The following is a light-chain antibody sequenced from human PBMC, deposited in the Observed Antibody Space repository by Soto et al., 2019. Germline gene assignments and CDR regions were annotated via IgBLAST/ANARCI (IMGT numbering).Light chain of an antibody. Sequence: EIVMTQSPATLSLSPGERATLSCRASQSVSSNLAWYQQKPGQAPSLPIFGASTRATGIPARFSGSGSGTEFTLNISSLQSEDFAVYYCQHYNNWPPGTFGQGTKVEIK. CDR2: GAS. V-gene: IGKV3-15*01. CDR3: QHYNNWPPGT. CDR1: QSVSSN. J-gene: IGKJ1*01.